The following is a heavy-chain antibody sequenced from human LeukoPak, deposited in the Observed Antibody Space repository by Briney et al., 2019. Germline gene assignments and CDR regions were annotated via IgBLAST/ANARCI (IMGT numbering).Heavy chain of an antibody. V-gene: IGHV3-33*06. CDR3: ANLSLFGVVTYYGMDV. D-gene: IGHD3-3*02. CDR1: GFTFSSYG. Sequence: PGGSLRLSCAASGFTFSSYGMHWVRQAPGKGLEWVAVIWYDGSNKYYADSVKGRFTISRDNSKNTLYLQMNSLRAEDTAVYYCANLSLFGVVTYYGMDVWGQGTTVTVSS. J-gene: IGHJ6*02. CDR2: IWYDGSNK.